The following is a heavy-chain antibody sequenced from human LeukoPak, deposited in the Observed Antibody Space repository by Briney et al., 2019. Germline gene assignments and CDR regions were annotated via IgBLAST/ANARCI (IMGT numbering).Heavy chain of an antibody. D-gene: IGHD6-13*01. J-gene: IGHJ4*02. Sequence: PGGSLRLSCAASGFTFSSYAMSWVRQAPGKGLEWVSAISGSGGSTHYADSVKGRFTISRDNSKNTLYLQMNSLRAEDTAVYYCAKDRYSSSWYSDYWGQGTLVTVSS. CDR1: GFTFSSYA. CDR2: ISGSGGST. CDR3: AKDRYSSSWYSDY. V-gene: IGHV3-23*01.